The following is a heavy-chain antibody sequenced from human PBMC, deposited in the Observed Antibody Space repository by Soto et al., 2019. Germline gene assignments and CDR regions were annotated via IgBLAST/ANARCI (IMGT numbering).Heavy chain of an antibody. J-gene: IGHJ4*02. V-gene: IGHV1-18*01. CDR3: ARDMWSFGSGSYSVDY. CDR1: GYKLNTYG. Sequence: ASVKVSCKASGYKLNTYGITLVRQAPGKGLEWMGWISGNNGNTKYPQKFQGRVTMTTDTSTSAAYMELRSLRSDDTAVYYCARDMWSFGSGSYSVDYWGQGTPVTVS. D-gene: IGHD3-10*01. CDR2: ISGNNGNT.